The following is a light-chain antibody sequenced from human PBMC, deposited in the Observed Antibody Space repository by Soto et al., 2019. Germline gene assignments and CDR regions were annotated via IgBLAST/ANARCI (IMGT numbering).Light chain of an antibody. V-gene: IGKV3-15*01. CDR1: QSVSSN. CDR2: GAS. CDR3: QQYNNWPPWT. Sequence: EIVMTQSPATLSVSPGERATLSCMASQSVSSNLAWYQQKPGQAPRLLIYGASTRATGIPARFSGSGSGTEFTLTISSLQSEDFAVYYRQQYNNWPPWTFGQGTKVEIK. J-gene: IGKJ1*01.